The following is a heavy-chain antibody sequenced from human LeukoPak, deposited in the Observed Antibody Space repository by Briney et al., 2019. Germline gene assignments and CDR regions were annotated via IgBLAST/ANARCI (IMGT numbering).Heavy chain of an antibody. CDR3: ARGREFHRRSFDS. CDR1: GYSFTNYW. CDR2: IYPGDSDT. Sequence: GESLKISCKASGYSFTNYWIGWVRQMPGKGLEWMVNIYPGDSDTRYSPSFQGQVTISADKSISTAYLQWSSLKASDSAMYYCARGREFHRRSFDSWGQGTLLTVSS. V-gene: IGHV5-51*01. J-gene: IGHJ4*02. D-gene: IGHD3-10*01.